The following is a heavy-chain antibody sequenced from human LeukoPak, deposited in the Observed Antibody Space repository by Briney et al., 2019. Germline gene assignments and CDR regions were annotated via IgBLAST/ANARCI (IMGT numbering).Heavy chain of an antibody. V-gene: IGHV4-39*07. CDR2: IYYSGGT. CDR3: ARDLVGATGWFDP. J-gene: IGHJ5*02. D-gene: IGHD1-26*01. Sequence: SETLSLTCTVSGGSISSSSYYWGWIRQPPGKGLEWIGSIYYSGGTNYNPSLKSRVTISVDTSNNRVSLKLTSVTAADTAVYYCARDLVGATGWFDPWGQGTLVTVSS. CDR1: GGSISSSSYY.